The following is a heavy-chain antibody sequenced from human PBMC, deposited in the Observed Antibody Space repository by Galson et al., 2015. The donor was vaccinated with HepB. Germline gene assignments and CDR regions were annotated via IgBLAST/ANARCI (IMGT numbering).Heavy chain of an antibody. Sequence: PALVKPTQTLTLTCTFSGFSLTTTGVGVGWIRQPPGKAMESLALIYWDGDKRYNPSLQNRLTITKDTSKNQVVLTLTNLDPVDTGTYYCAHRIPYNGDWNVGWFDPWGQGTLVTVSS. J-gene: IGHJ5*02. D-gene: IGHD1-1*01. CDR1: GFSLTTTGVG. V-gene: IGHV2-5*02. CDR3: AHRIPYNGDWNVGWFDP. CDR2: IYWDGDK.